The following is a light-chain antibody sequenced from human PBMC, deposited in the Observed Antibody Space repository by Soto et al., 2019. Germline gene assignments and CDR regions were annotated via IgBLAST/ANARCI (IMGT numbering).Light chain of an antibody. V-gene: IGKV1-39*01. Sequence: MTQSPYSLALSLGERPSITXRASQTIGSWVSGYQQKQGKAPKLRIYAASSLQSGGPPRFSGSGSGTDFTPTISSLQPEDFATYYGQQSYSTPLTFGGGTKVDIK. CDR1: QTIGSW. CDR2: AAS. CDR3: QQSYSTPLT. J-gene: IGKJ4*01.